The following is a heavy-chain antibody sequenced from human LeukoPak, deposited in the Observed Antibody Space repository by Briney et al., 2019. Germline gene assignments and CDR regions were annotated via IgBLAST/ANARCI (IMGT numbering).Heavy chain of an antibody. CDR2: ISSSGSTT. V-gene: IGHV3-48*03. CDR3: ARDVPWFDP. D-gene: IGHD3-10*02. J-gene: IGHJ5*02. Sequence: GGSLRLSCAASGSTFSSYEMNWVRQAPGKGLEWVSYISSSGSTTYYADSVKGRFTISRDNAKNSLYLQMNSLRAEDTAVYYCARDVPWFDPWGQGTLVTVSS. CDR1: GSTFSSYE.